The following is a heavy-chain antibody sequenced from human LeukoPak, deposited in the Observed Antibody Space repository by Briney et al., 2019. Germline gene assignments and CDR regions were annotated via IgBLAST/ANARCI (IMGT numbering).Heavy chain of an antibody. V-gene: IGHV4-39*07. CDR3: ARDECDDNSCYSDY. D-gene: IGHD3-22*01. CDR2: FLYSGST. J-gene: IGHJ4*02. CDR1: GGSISSSSYY. Sequence: SETLSLTCTVSGGSISSSSYYWGWIRQPPGKGLEWIGSFLYSGSTYYNPSLKSRVTISVDMSKNQFSLKVRSVTAADTAIYYCARDECDDNSCYSDYWGQGNLVTVSS.